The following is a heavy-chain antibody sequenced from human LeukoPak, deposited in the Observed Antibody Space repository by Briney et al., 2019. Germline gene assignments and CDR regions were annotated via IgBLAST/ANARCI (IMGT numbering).Heavy chain of an antibody. Sequence: SETLSLTCTVSGGSISGSSYYWGWIRQPPGKGLEWIGSIYYSGSTYYNPSLKSRVTISVDTSKNQFSLKLNSVTATDTAVYYCARAVRGLGDAFDIWGQGTMVTVSS. CDR1: GGSISGSSYY. J-gene: IGHJ3*02. V-gene: IGHV4-39*02. D-gene: IGHD3-10*01. CDR2: IYYSGST. CDR3: ARAVRGLGDAFDI.